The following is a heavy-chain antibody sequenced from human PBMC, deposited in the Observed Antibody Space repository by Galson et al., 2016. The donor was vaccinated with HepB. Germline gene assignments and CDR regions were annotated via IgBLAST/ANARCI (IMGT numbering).Heavy chain of an antibody. CDR3: AKRHEYCPPVGCSVDY. Sequence: SLRLSCAASGFTFNSYGMTWVRQAPGKGLEWVAADSMDGRRKFYSDSVKGRFTISRDNSNNMLFLQMDSLRPDDTAVYYCAKRHEYCPPVGCSVDYWGQGTLVSVSS. J-gene: IGHJ4*02. CDR2: DSMDGRRK. V-gene: IGHV3-30*18. CDR1: GFTFNSYG. D-gene: IGHD2/OR15-2a*01.